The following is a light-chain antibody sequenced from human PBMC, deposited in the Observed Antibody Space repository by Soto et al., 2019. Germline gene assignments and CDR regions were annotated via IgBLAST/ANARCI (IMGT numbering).Light chain of an antibody. V-gene: IGLV2-8*01. CDR1: SSDVGAYNY. Sequence: QSVLTQPPSASGSPGQSVTISCTGTSSDVGAYNYVSWYQQHPGKAPKLMIYDVSKRPSGVPYRFSGSKSGNAASLTVSGLQGEDKADYYCSSYAGSSWVFGGGTKVTVL. J-gene: IGLJ3*02. CDR3: SSYAGSSWV. CDR2: DVS.